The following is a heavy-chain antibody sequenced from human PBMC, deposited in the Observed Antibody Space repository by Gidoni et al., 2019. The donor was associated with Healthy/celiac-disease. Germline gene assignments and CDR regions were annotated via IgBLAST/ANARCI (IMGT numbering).Heavy chain of an antibody. Sequence: QVQLVESGGGVVKRGRSLRLYCAASGFTFSSYGMHWVRQAPGKGLEWVAVISYDGSNKYYADSVKGRFTISRDNSKNTLYLQMNSLRAEDTAVYYCAKSRPELLWFGELGYWGQGTLVTVSS. V-gene: IGHV3-30*18. D-gene: IGHD3-10*01. CDR1: GFTFSSYG. CDR2: ISYDGSNK. J-gene: IGHJ4*02. CDR3: AKSRPELLWFGELGY.